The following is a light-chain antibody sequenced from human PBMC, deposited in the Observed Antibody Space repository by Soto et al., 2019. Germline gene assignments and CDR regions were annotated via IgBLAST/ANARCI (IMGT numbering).Light chain of an antibody. V-gene: IGLV2-23*01. CDR1: SSDIGNYDL. Sequence: QSALTEPASVSGSPGQSITISCTRSSSDIGNYDLVSWYQQHPDKAPKLVIYEGIKRPSGVSNRFSGSKSGNTASLTISGLQAEDEADYYCCSSPRSDTWVFGGGTQLTVL. CDR2: EGI. J-gene: IGLJ3*02. CDR3: CSSPRSDTWV.